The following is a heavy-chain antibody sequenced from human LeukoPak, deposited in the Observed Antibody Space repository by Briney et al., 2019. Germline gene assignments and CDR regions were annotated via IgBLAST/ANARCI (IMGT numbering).Heavy chain of an antibody. V-gene: IGHV3-21*01. D-gene: IGHD3-22*01. CDR3: ASASLYYYDSSLPDAFDI. J-gene: IGHJ3*02. Sequence: PGGSLRLSCAASGFTFSSYAMNWVRQAPGKGLEWVSSISSSSSYIYCADSVKGRFTISRDNAKNSLYLQMNSLRAEDTAVYYCASASLYYYDSSLPDAFDIWGQGTMVTVSS. CDR2: ISSSSSYI. CDR1: GFTFSSYA.